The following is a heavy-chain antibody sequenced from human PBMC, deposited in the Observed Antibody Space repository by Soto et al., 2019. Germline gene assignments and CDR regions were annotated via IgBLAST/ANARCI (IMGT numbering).Heavy chain of an antibody. Sequence: EVQLVESGGGLVQPGGSLRLSCAASGFTFSSYSMNWVRQAPGKGLEWVSYISSSSSTIYYADSVKGRFTISRDNAKNSPYLQMNSLRDEDTAVYYCARDTPWDYDSSGYNRSWVDAFDIWGQGTMVTVSS. CDR3: ARDTPWDYDSSGYNRSWVDAFDI. CDR1: GFTFSSYS. CDR2: ISSSSSTI. J-gene: IGHJ3*02. D-gene: IGHD3-22*01. V-gene: IGHV3-48*02.